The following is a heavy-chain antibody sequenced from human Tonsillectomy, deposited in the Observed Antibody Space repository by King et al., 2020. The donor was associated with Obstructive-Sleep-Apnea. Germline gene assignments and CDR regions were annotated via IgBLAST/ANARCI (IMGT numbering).Heavy chain of an antibody. Sequence: LQLQESGPGLVKPSETLSLTCTVSGDSISSTTYYWGWIRQPPGKGLEWIANVFYTGRTYYNPSLNSRVTMSIDTSKNQFALTLSSVTAADTAVYYCAREWAGSTNWFDPWGQGTLVTVSS. CDR1: GDSISSTTYY. CDR2: VFYTGRT. V-gene: IGHV4-39*07. J-gene: IGHJ5*02. CDR3: AREWAGSTNWFDP. D-gene: IGHD2-2*01.